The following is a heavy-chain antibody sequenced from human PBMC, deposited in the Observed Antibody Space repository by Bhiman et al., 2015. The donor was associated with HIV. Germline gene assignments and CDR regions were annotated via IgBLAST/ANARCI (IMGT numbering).Heavy chain of an antibody. V-gene: IGHV3-15*01. CDR1: GFTFSNAW. J-gene: IGHJ4*02. CDR2: IKSKTDGGTT. CDR3: TTAHIYYDYVWGSYRTSDY. Sequence: VQLVESGGGVVQPGGSLRLSCVVSGFTFSNAWMSWVRQAPGKGLEWVGRIKSKTDGGTTDYAAPVKGRFTISRDDSKNTLYLQMSSLKTEDTAVYYCTTAHIYYDYVWGSYRTSDYWGQGTLVTVSS. D-gene: IGHD3-16*02.